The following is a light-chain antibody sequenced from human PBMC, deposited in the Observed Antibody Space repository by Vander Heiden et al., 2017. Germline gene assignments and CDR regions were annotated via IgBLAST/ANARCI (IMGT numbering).Light chain of an antibody. CDR2: AAA. V-gene: IGKV1-39*01. J-gene: IGKJ4*01. CDR1: QSINSY. Sequence: DIQMTQSPSSLSASVGDRVTITCRSSQSINSYLNWYQQKPGKAPKLLIFAAASLQRRVPSRFSGSGSATDYTLTISSLQPEDFSTYYWQQRYSTLRLTFGGGTKVEIK. CDR3: QQRYSTLRLT.